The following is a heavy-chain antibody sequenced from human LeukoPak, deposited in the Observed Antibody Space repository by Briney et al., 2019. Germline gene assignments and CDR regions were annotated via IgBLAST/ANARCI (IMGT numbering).Heavy chain of an antibody. CDR3: ASLPYYGGNPAGVDY. Sequence: SGTLSLTCAVYGGSFSGYYWSWIRQPPGKGLEWIGEINHSGSTNYNPSLKSRVTISVDTSKNQFSLKLSSVTAADTAVYYCASLPYYGGNPAGVDYWGQGTLVTVSS. D-gene: IGHD4-23*01. CDR2: INHSGST. CDR1: GGSFSGYY. J-gene: IGHJ4*02. V-gene: IGHV4-34*01.